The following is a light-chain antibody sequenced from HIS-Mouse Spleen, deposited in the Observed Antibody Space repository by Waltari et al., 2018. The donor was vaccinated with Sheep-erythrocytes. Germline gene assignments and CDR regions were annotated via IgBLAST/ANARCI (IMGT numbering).Light chain of an antibody. J-gene: IGLJ3*02. CDR2: GNS. V-gene: IGLV1-40*01. CDR3: QSYDSLSGWV. CDR1: STNIGAGYG. Sequence: QSVLTQPPSVSGAPGQRVTISCTGSSTNIGAGYGVRWYQQLPGTAPKLLIYGNSNRPSGVPDRFSGSKSGTSASLAITGLQAEDEADYYCQSYDSLSGWVFGGGTKLTVL.